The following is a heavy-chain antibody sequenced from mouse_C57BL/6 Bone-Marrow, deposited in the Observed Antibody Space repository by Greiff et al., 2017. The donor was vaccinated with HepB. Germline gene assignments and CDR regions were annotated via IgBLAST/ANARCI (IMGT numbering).Heavy chain of an antibody. CDR3: TGREAYYYGRSPYYFDY. Sequence: QVQLQQSGAELVRPGASVTLSCKASGYTFTDYEMHWVKQTPVHGLEWIGAIDPETGGTAYNQKFKGKAILTADKSSSTAYMELRSLTSEDSAVYYCTGREAYYYGRSPYYFDYWGKGTTLTVSS. CDR2: IDPETGGT. D-gene: IGHD1-1*01. V-gene: IGHV1-15*01. J-gene: IGHJ2*01. CDR1: GYTFTDYE.